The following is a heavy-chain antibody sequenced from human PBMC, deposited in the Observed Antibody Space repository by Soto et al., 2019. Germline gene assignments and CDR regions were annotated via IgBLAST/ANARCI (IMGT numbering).Heavy chain of an antibody. V-gene: IGHV4-30-4*01. J-gene: IGHJ4*02. CDR3: PRDYGDGTFDY. Sequence: QVQLQESGPGLVKPSQTLSLTCTVSGGSISSGDYYWSWIRQPPGKGLEWIEYIYYSGSADYNPSLRSRVTISVDTSKNQFSLKMRSVTAADTAVYYCPRDYGDGTFDYWGQGTLVTVSS. D-gene: IGHD3-10*01. CDR2: IYYSGSA. CDR1: GGSISSGDYY.